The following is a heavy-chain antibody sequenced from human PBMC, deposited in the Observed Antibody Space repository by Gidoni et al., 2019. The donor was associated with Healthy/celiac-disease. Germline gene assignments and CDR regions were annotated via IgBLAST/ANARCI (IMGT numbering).Heavy chain of an antibody. J-gene: IGHJ4*02. Sequence: EVQLLESGGGLVQPGGSLSLSCAASGFTLSSDAMCWVRQAPGKGLDWVLAISGSGGSTYYAYSLKGRFTLSRDNSKNTLYLQMNSLRAEDTAVYYCAKLWPRIQLRYTFDYWGQGTLVTVSS. V-gene: IGHV3-23*01. D-gene: IGHD5-18*01. CDR2: ISGSGGST. CDR3: AKLWPRIQLRYTFDY. CDR1: GFTLSSDA.